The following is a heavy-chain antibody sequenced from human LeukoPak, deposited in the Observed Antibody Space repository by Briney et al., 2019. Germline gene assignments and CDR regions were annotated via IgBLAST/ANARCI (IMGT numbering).Heavy chain of an antibody. V-gene: IGHV1-2*02. Sequence: GASVKVSCKTSGFSFTYFFTGYYIHWVRQAPGQGLEWLGWINTYTGTTDYAQRFQGRVTMTTDTSTTTLYLDLISLRSDDTAVYYCARDRHWNQGNFDYWSQGTLVTVSS. CDR3: ARDRHWNQGNFDY. J-gene: IGHJ4*02. D-gene: IGHD1-1*01. CDR1: GFSFTYFFTGYY. CDR2: INTYTGTT.